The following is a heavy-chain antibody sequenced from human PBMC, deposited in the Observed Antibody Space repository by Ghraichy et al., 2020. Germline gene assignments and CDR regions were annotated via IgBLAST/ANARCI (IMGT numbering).Heavy chain of an antibody. J-gene: IGHJ4*02. V-gene: IGHV3-49*04. CDR2: IRSKAYGGTT. D-gene: IGHD2-2*01. Sequence: QTLSLTCTASGFTFGHYAMTWVRQAPGKGLEWVGFIRSKAYGGTTEYAASVKGRFTISRDDSKSIAYLQMNSLKTEDTAVYYCTRDRDLPYYFDYWGQGTLVTVSS. CDR3: TRDRDLPYYFDY. CDR1: GFTFGHYA.